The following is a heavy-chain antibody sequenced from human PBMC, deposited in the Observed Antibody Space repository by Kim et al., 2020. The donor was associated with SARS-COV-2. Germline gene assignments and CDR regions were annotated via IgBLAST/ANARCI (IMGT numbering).Heavy chain of an antibody. Sequence: ASVKVSCKASGYTFTSYGISWVRQAPGQGLEWMGWISAYNGNTNYAQKLQGRVTMTTDTSTSTAYMELRNLRSDDTAVYYCARGHFWSGTTNPDDAFDIWGQGTMVTVSS. D-gene: IGHD3-3*02. J-gene: IGHJ3*02. V-gene: IGHV1-18*04. CDR3: ARGHFWSGTTNPDDAFDI. CDR1: GYTFTSYG. CDR2: ISAYNGNT.